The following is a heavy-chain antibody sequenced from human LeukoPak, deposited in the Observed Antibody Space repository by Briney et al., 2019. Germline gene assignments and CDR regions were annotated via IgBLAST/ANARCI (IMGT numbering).Heavy chain of an antibody. V-gene: IGHV3-74*01. J-gene: IGHJ5*02. CDR3: ARGKIAGVNWFDP. CDR1: GFTFSSYE. Sequence: GGSLRLSCAASGFTFSSYEMNWVRQAPGKGLVWVSRINTDGSSTTYADSVKGRFTISRDNAKNTLFLQVNSLRAEDTALHYCARGKIAGVNWFDPWGQGTLVTVSS. D-gene: IGHD6-13*01. CDR2: INTDGSST.